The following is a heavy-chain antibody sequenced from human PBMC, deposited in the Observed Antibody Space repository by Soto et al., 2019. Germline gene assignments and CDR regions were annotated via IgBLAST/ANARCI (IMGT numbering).Heavy chain of an antibody. V-gene: IGHV4-39*01. CDR3: ARRDYDSSGYWPFYWFDP. CDR1: GGSISSSSYY. D-gene: IGHD3-22*01. CDR2: IDYSGST. J-gene: IGHJ5*02. Sequence: SETLSLTCTVSGGSISSSSYYWGWIRQPPGKGLEWIGSIDYSGSTYYNPSLKSRVTISVDASKNQFSLKLNSATAADTAVYYCARRDYDSSGYWPFYWFDPWGQGTLVTVSS.